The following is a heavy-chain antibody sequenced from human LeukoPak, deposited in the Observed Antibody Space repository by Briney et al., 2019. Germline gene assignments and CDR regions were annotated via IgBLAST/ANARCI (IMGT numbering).Heavy chain of an antibody. J-gene: IGHJ5*02. V-gene: IGHV1-46*03. D-gene: IGHD3-16*01. CDR1: RYAFTSYY. CDR3: ARNSIPSLVWFDP. Sequence: GASVKVSCKASRYAFTSYYMHWVRQAPGQGLEWVGIINPSGGSTSYAQKFQGRVTMTRDTSTSTVYMELSSLRSEDTAVYYCARNSIPSLVWFDPWGQGTLVTVCS. CDR2: INPSGGST.